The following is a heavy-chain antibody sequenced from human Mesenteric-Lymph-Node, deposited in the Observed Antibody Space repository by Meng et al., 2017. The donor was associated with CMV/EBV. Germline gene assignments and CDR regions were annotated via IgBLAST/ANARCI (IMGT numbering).Heavy chain of an antibody. CDR1: TFAFSTYA. CDR3: AKDPNGAFLAPFPL. D-gene: IGHD3-3*02. V-gene: IGHV3-23*01. J-gene: IGHJ6*04. Sequence: STFAFSTYAITWVRQAPGKRLEWVSSITSSATGKYYADSVKGRFTISRDVSKSTVFLQMNSLRVEDTAVYFCAKDPNGAFLAPFPLWGVGVKVTVSS. CDR2: ITSSATGK.